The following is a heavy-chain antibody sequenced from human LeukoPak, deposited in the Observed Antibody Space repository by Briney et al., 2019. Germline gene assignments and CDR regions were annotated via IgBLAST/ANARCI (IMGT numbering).Heavy chain of an antibody. D-gene: IGHD3-22*01. CDR2: IWYDGSNK. J-gene: IGHJ4*02. CDR1: GFTFSSYG. V-gene: IGHV3-33*01. Sequence: GGSLRLSCAASGFTFSSYGMHWVRQAPGKGLEWVAVIWYDGSNKYYADSVKGRFTISRDNSKNTLYLQMNSLRAEDTAVYYCARDRKFVNYYDSSGLFDYWGQGTLVTVSS. CDR3: ARDRKFVNYYDSSGLFDY.